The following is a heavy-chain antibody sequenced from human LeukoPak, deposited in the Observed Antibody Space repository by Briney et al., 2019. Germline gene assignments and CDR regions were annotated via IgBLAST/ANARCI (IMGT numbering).Heavy chain of an antibody. D-gene: IGHD6-13*01. Sequence: AGGSLRLSCAASGFTFSSYSMTWVRQAPGKGLEWVSSISSSSSYIYYADSVKGRFTISRDNAKNSLYLQMNSLRAEDTAVYYCARDVLLYGAAAGIFDYWGQGTLVTVSS. CDR1: GFTFSSYS. V-gene: IGHV3-21*01. J-gene: IGHJ4*02. CDR3: ARDVLLYGAAAGIFDY. CDR2: ISSSSSYI.